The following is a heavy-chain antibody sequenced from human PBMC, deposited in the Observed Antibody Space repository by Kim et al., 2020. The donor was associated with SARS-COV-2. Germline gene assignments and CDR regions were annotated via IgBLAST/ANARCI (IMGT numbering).Heavy chain of an antibody. CDR1: GFTFSSFA. V-gene: IGHV3-23*01. D-gene: IGHD6-19*01. Sequence: GGSLRLSCAASGFTFSSFAMTWVRQAPGKGLEWVSILSNSGGDTFYADSVKGRFTISRDNSKNTLYLQMNSLRAEDTAVYYCAKKGIPVRGDGYFDLCGRGALLSASP. J-gene: IGHJ2*01. CDR2: LSNSGGDT. CDR3: AKKGIPVRGDGYFDL.